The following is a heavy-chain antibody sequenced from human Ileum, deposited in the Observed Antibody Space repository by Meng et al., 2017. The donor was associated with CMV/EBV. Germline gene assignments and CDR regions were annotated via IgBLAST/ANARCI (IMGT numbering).Heavy chain of an antibody. D-gene: IGHD3-3*01. J-gene: IGHJ5*02. CDR2: INHGGSS. CDR1: GGSFSEYH. CDR3: ARAYPQRRLLAS. Sequence: VPLQQLGDGLLKPSATLALCCAVYGGSFSEYHWRWIRQPRVKGLEWIAEINHGGSSNYTPSPKSRGTISGDRSRKQVSMKLNSATAADPAVYYCARAYPQRRLLASWGQGTLVTVSS. V-gene: IGHV4-34*01.